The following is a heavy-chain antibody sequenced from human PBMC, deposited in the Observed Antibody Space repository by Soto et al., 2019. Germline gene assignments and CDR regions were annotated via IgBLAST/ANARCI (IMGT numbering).Heavy chain of an antibody. D-gene: IGHD3-22*01. V-gene: IGHV1-3*01. CDR3: EKARDRTYYYVSSGLGH. J-gene: IGHJ4*02. CDR1: GYTFTSYA. Sequence: GASVKVSCKASGYTFTSYAMHWVRQAPGQRLEWMGWINAGNGNTKYSQKLQGRVTITRNTSASTAYMELSSLRAEDTALYYCEKARDRTYYYVSSGLGHWGQGTLVTVSS. CDR2: INAGNGNT.